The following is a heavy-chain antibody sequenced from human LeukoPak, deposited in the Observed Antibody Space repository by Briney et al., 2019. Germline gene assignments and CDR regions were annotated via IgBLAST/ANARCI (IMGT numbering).Heavy chain of an antibody. D-gene: IGHD4-11*01. J-gene: IGHJ4*02. Sequence: GSLRLSCAASGFTFSDYYMSWIRQPPGKGLEWIGEINHSGSTNYNPSLKSRVTISVDTSKNQFSLKLSSVTAADTAVYYCARGVRTVTRFFDYWGQGTLVTVSS. V-gene: IGHV4-34*01. CDR1: GFTFSDYY. CDR3: ARGVRTVTRFFDY. CDR2: INHSGST.